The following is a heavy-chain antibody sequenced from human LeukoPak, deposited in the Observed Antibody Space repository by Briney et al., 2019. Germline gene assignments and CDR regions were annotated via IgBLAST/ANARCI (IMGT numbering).Heavy chain of an antibody. Sequence: GGSLRLSCAASGFTFSSYGMHWVRQAPGKGLEWVAFIRYDGSNKYYADSVKGRFTISRDNSKNTLYLQMNSLRAEDTAVYYCARDRGDAFDIWGQGTMVTVSS. CDR3: ARDRGDAFDI. CDR2: IRYDGSNK. CDR1: GFTFSSYG. V-gene: IGHV3-30*02. J-gene: IGHJ3*02. D-gene: IGHD3-10*01.